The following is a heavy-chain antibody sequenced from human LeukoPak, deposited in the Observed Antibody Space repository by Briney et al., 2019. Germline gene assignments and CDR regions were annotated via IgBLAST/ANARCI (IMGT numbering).Heavy chain of an antibody. Sequence: SETLSLTCTVSGGSISSYYCSWIRQPPGKGLEWIGYIYYSGSTNYNPSLKSRVTISVDTSKNQFSLKLSSVTAADTAVYYCARYSGYELFYYYYGMDVWGQGTTVTVSS. CDR1: GGSISSYY. J-gene: IGHJ6*02. CDR2: IYYSGST. D-gene: IGHD5-12*01. V-gene: IGHV4-59*01. CDR3: ARYSGYELFYYYYGMDV.